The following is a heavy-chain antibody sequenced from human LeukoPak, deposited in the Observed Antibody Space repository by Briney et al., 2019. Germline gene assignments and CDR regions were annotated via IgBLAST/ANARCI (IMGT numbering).Heavy chain of an antibody. V-gene: IGHV3-33*01. CDR3: ARSPPYCGGDCYSDY. Sequence: GGSLRLSCAASGFTFSSYGMHWVRQAPGKGLEGVAVIWYDGSNKYYADSVNGRFTISRDNSKNWLYLQMNSLRAEDTAVYYCARSPPYCGGDCYSDYWGQGTLVTVSS. J-gene: IGHJ4*02. D-gene: IGHD2-21*02. CDR1: GFTFSSYG. CDR2: IWYDGSNK.